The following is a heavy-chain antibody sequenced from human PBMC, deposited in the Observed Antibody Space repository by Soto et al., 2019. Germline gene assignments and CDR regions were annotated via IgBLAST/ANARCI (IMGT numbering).Heavy chain of an antibody. CDR3: ARGGIQLTYAFDY. J-gene: IGHJ4*02. V-gene: IGHV4-4*07. Sequence: SETLSLTFSVSGTPVSNYYWSWIRQPAGKGLEHIGRIYTSGSTSYNPALKSRVTMSMDTSQTQIYLNLTSVTAADTAVYYCARGGIQLTYAFDYWGPGILVTVSS. CDR2: IYTSGST. CDR1: GTPVSNYY. D-gene: IGHD5-18*01.